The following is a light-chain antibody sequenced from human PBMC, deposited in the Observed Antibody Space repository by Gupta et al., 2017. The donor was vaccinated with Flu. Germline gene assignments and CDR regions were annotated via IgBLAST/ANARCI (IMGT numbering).Light chain of an antibody. V-gene: IGLV3-21*02. CDR2: DDI. Sequence: PGQTARITCGGNNIGSKSVHWYQQKPSQAPVLVVSDDIDRPSGIPERFSGSNSGNTATLTISRVEAGDGADYYCQVWDSSSDHVVFGGDQADRP. CDR1: NIGSKS. J-gene: IGLJ2*01. CDR3: QVWDSSSDHVV.